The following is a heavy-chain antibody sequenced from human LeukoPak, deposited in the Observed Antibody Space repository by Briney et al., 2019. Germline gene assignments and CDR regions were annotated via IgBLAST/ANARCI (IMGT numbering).Heavy chain of an antibody. CDR1: GFTFSAYA. Sequence: PGGSLRLSCAASGFTFSAYAMAWVRQAPGKGVEWVSTISGSGGTTYSADSVKGRFTISRDNSKNILYLQVNSLRAGDTAVYYCAKDYYYDSSGYYYGDAFDIWGQGTMVTVSS. D-gene: IGHD3-22*01. CDR2: ISGSGGTT. V-gene: IGHV3-23*01. J-gene: IGHJ3*02. CDR3: AKDYYYDSSGYYYGDAFDI.